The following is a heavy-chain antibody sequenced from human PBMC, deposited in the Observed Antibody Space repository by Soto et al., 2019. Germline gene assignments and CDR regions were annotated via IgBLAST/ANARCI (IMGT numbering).Heavy chain of an antibody. V-gene: IGHV4-39*01. J-gene: IGHJ4*02. CDR3: ARQSYSFGPSNFDY. D-gene: IGHD5-18*01. Sequence: SETLSLTCTVSGGSISSRTYYSAWIRQPPGKGLEWIGSISYSGSTSHNLSLKSRTTISVDTSKNQFSLKLSSVTAADTAVYYCARQSYSFGPSNFDYWGQGTLVTVSS. CDR1: GGSISSRTYY. CDR2: ISYSGST.